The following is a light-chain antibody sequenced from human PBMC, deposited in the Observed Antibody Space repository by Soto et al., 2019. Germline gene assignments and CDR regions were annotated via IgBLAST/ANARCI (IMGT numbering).Light chain of an antibody. CDR3: QQYNNWPT. Sequence: EIVMTQSPATLSVPPGERATLSCRASQTVRNNYLAWYQQKPGQPPRLLIYAASARATGIPARFSGSGSGTEFTLTISSLRSEDFAIYFCQQYNNWPTFGQGTKGDI. CDR2: AAS. CDR1: QTVRNN. V-gene: IGKV3-15*01. J-gene: IGKJ1*01.